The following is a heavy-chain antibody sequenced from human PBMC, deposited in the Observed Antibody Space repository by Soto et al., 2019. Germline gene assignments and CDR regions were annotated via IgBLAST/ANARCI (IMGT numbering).Heavy chain of an antibody. J-gene: IGHJ5*02. CDR1: GFILSDYE. CDR3: AREGGFDWFYP. V-gene: IGHV3-48*03. Sequence: PGGSLRLSCEGSGFILSDYEMNWVRQVPGKGLEWISYISISGTIIHYADSVKGRFTISRDNAKNSVYLQMNSLRVEDTAIYYCAREGGFDWFYPWGQGTLVTVSS. CDR2: ISISGTII.